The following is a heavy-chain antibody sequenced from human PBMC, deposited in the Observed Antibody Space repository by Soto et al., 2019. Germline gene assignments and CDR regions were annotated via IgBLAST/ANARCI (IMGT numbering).Heavy chain of an antibody. CDR1: GYTFTSYG. J-gene: IGHJ4*02. CDR2: ISAYNGNT. Sequence: ASVKVSCKASGYTFTSYGISWVRQAPGQGLEWMGWISAYNGNTNYAQKLQGRVTMTTDTSTSTAYMELRSLRSDDTAVYYCAGGIRYSSGWYGTPDYWGQGTLVTVSS. D-gene: IGHD6-19*01. CDR3: AGGIRYSSGWYGTPDY. V-gene: IGHV1-18*01.